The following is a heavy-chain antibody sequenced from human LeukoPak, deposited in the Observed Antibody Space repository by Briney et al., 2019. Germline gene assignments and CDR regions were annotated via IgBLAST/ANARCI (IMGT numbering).Heavy chain of an antibody. Sequence: SQTLSLTCTVSGGPISSGGYYWSWIRQHPRKGLEWIGYIYYSGSTYYNPSLKSRVTISVDTSKNQFSLKLSSVTAADTAVYYCARVPPFAFYGMDVWGQGTTVTVSS. CDR2: IYYSGST. J-gene: IGHJ6*02. CDR3: ARVPPFAFYGMDV. V-gene: IGHV4-31*03. CDR1: GGPISSGGYY. D-gene: IGHD2-21*01.